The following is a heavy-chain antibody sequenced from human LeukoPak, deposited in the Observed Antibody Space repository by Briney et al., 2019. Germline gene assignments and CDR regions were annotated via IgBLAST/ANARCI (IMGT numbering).Heavy chain of an antibody. Sequence: SETLSLTCTVSGGSISSYYWSWIRQSAGKGLEWIGRFYSSESINYNPSLKSRATMSVDTSKSQFSLKLSSMTAADTAVYYCAGGDSGWYGFDYWGQGTLVTVSS. J-gene: IGHJ4*02. CDR1: GGSISSYY. CDR2: FYSSESI. D-gene: IGHD6-19*01. V-gene: IGHV4-4*07. CDR3: AGGDSGWYGFDY.